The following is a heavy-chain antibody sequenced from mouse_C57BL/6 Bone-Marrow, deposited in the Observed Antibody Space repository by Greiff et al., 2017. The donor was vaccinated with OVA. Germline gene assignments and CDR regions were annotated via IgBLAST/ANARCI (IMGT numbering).Heavy chain of an antibody. V-gene: IGHV5-16*01. J-gene: IGHJ1*03. Sequence: EVQRVESEGGLVQPGRSMKLSCTASGFTFSDYYMAWVRQVPEKGLEWVANINYDGSSTYYLDSLKSRFIISRDNAKNILYLQMSSLKSEDTATYYCARAYYGSSYDWYFDVWGTGTTVTVSS. CDR3: ARAYYGSSYDWYFDV. CDR2: INYDGSST. CDR1: GFTFSDYY. D-gene: IGHD1-1*01.